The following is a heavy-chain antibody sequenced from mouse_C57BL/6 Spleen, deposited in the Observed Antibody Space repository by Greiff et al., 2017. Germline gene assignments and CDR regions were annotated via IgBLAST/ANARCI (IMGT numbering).Heavy chain of an antibody. V-gene: IGHV1-15*01. J-gene: IGHJ2*01. Sequence: QVQLKESGAELVRPGASVTLSCKASGYTFTDYEMHWVKQTPVHGLEWIGAIDPETGGTAYNQKFKGKAILTADKSSSTAYMDRRSLTSDDSSVYYGTRWGTTVVASDYWGQGTTLTVSS. CDR1: GYTFTDYE. CDR2: IDPETGGT. D-gene: IGHD1-1*01. CDR3: TRWGTTVVASDY.